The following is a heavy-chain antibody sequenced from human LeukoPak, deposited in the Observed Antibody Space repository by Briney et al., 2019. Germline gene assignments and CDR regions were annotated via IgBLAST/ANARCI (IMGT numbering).Heavy chain of an antibody. CDR2: ISAYNGNT. Sequence: ASVKVSCKASGYTFTIYGISWVRQAPGQGLEWMGWISAYNGNTNYAQKLQGRVTMTTDTSTSTAYMELRSLRSDDTAVYYCARGLYCSSTSCYAGMDAFDIWGQGTMVTVSS. D-gene: IGHD2-2*01. J-gene: IGHJ3*02. V-gene: IGHV1-18*01. CDR1: GYTFTIYG. CDR3: ARGLYCSSTSCYAGMDAFDI.